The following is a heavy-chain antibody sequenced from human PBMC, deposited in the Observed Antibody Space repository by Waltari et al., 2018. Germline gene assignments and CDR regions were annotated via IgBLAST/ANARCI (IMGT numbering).Heavy chain of an antibody. CDR1: GGPINTGYYS. D-gene: IGHD3-3*01. CDR3: ARGQWGAAGTQEWYYFDL. Sequence: QVQLRESGPGVVKPLETLSLNCAVSGGPINTGYYSRWNWTRQPPGKGLVWIGFFQDRGKPKYNPSLKGRVAISIDTSKNQYSLRLTSVTVADTATYYCARGQWGAAGTQEWYYFDLWGRGTLVTVSS. V-gene: IGHV4-61*01. CDR2: FQDRGKP. J-gene: IGHJ2*01.